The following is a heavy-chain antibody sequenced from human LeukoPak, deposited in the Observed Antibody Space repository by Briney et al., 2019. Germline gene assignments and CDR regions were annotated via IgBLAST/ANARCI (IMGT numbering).Heavy chain of an antibody. J-gene: IGHJ3*02. CDR1: GYTFTGYY. D-gene: IGHD2-2*01. CDR2: INPNSGGT. V-gene: IGHV1-2*02. Sequence: ASVKVSCKASGYTFTGYYMHWVRQAPGQGLEWMGWINPNSGGTNYAQKFQGRVTMTRDTSISTAYMELSRLRSDDTAVYYCASLPPGYCSSTSCDRAFDIWCQGTMVTVSS. CDR3: ASLPPGYCSSTSCDRAFDI.